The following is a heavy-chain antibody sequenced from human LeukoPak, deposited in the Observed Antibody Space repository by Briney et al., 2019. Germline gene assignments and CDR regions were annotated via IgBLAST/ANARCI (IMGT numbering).Heavy chain of an antibody. CDR1: GGSISSSSYY. CDR2: VYYSGST. D-gene: IGHD3-10*01. V-gene: IGHV4-39*01. CDR3: ARAGLETYYGKSYFDY. Sequence: SETLSLTCTVSGGSISSSSYYWGWIRQPPGKGLERIGSVYYSGSTYYNPSLKSRVTISVDTSKNQFSLKLSSVTAADTAVYYCARAGLETYYGKSYFDYWGQGTLVTVSS. J-gene: IGHJ4*02.